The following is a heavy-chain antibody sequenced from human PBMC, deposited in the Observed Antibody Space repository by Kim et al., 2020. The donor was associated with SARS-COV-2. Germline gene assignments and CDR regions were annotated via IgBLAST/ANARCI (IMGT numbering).Heavy chain of an antibody. CDR1: GYTFTGYY. CDR2: INPNSGGT. V-gene: IGHV1-2*04. Sequence: ASVKVSCKASGYTFTGYYMHWVRQAPGQGLEWMGWINPNSGGTNYAQKFQGWVTMTRDTSISTAYMELSRLRSDDTAVCYCARTAWGSSWPNYYYYGMDVWGQGATVYVSS. J-gene: IGHJ6*02. CDR3: ARTAWGSSWPNYYYYGMDV. D-gene: IGHD6-13*01.